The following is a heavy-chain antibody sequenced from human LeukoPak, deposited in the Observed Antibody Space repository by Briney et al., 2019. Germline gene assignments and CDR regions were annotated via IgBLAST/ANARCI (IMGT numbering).Heavy chain of an antibody. CDR2: INTADGNT. D-gene: IGHD6-13*01. CDR3: ARPGASSPGNWFAS. J-gene: IGHJ5*01. V-gene: IGHV1-3*04. CDR1: GYTFTNHA. Sequence: ASVTVSFTASGYTFTNHAMHWVRQAPGQGLEWMGWINTADGNTKYSQKFQGRVTITRDTSASIVYLELASLRSEDTAVYCCARPGASSPGNWFASWGQGTLVTVSS.